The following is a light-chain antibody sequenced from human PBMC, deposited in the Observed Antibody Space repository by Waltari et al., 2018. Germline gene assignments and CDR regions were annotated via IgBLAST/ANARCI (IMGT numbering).Light chain of an antibody. Sequence: SYELPQPHSVSVSPGQTARITCPGHELPRKYAYWFQQKSGQAPRLVIFEDTKRPSGIPERFSGSSSGTVATLTITGAQVDDEADYYCYSSDTTGLRVFGGGTTVVVL. CDR2: EDT. J-gene: IGLJ1*01. CDR3: YSSDTTGLRV. CDR1: ELPRKY. V-gene: IGLV3-10*01.